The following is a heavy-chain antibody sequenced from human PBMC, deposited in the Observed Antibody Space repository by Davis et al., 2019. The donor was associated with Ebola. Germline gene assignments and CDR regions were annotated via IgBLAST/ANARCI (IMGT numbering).Heavy chain of an antibody. D-gene: IGHD2-2*02. V-gene: IGHV4-34*01. CDR2: INHSGST. CDR1: GFTFSSYS. J-gene: IGHJ6*02. Sequence: GSLRLSCAASGFTFSSYSMNWVRQPPGKGLEWIGEINHSGSTNYNPSLKSRVTISVDTSKNQFSLKLSSVTAADTAVYYCARGPGRVRPAAIRGYYYGMDVWGQGTTVTVSS. CDR3: ARGPGRVRPAAIRGYYYGMDV.